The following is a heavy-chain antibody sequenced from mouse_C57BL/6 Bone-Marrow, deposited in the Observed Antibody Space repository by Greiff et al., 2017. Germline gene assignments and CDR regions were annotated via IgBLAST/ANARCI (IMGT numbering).Heavy chain of an antibody. Sequence: EVQLQQSGAELVRPGASVKLSCTASGFNIKDAYMHWVKQRPEQGLEWIGWIDPENGDTEYASKFKGKATITADTSSNTAFLQLSSLTSEDTAVYYCTTPYYSNPFAYWGQGTLVTVSA. V-gene: IGHV14-4*01. D-gene: IGHD2-5*01. CDR3: TTPYYSNPFAY. J-gene: IGHJ3*01. CDR2: IDPENGDT. CDR1: GFNIKDAY.